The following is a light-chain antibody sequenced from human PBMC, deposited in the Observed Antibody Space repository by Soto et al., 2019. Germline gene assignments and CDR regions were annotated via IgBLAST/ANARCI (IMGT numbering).Light chain of an antibody. Sequence: EVVMTQSPATMSVSPGERATLSCRASQSVSSNLAWYQQKPGQAPRLLIYGASTRGTGIPARFSGSGSGTEFTLTISSLQSEDLAVYYCQQYNTWPRTFGQGTKVEIK. V-gene: IGKV3-15*01. J-gene: IGKJ1*01. CDR3: QQYNTWPRT. CDR1: QSVSSN. CDR2: GAS.